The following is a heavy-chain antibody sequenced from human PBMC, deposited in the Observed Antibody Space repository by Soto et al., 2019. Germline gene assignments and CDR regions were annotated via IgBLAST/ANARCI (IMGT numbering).Heavy chain of an antibody. J-gene: IGHJ6*02. D-gene: IGHD6-13*01. CDR3: ARASGGLGSSWYYYYYGMDV. Sequence: GGSLRLSCAASGFTFSNYWMHWVRQAPGKGLVWVSRINSDGSSTSYADSVKGRFTISRDNAKNTLYLQMNSLRAEDTAVYYCARASGGLGSSWYYYYYGMDVWGQGTTVTVSS. CDR1: GFTFSNYW. V-gene: IGHV3-74*01. CDR2: INSDGSST.